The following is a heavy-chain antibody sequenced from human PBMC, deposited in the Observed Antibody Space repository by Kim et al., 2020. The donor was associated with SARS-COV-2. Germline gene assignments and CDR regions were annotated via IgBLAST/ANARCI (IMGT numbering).Heavy chain of an antibody. D-gene: IGHD1-26*01. J-gene: IGHJ4*02. Sequence: HPSLKRRVTIAVDTSKKQFSLKLSSVTAADTAVYYCAREVGATGGYFDYWGQGTLVTVSS. V-gene: IGHV4-59*01. CDR3: AREVGATGGYFDY.